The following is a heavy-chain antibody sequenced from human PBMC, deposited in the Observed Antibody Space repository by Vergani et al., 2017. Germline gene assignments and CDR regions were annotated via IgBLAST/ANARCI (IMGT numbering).Heavy chain of an antibody. CDR1: GGSFSGYY. V-gene: IGHV4-34*01. D-gene: IGHD5-12*01. J-gene: IGHJ4*02. CDR2: INHSGST. Sequence: QVQLQQWGAGLLKPSETLSLTCAVYGGSFSGYYWSWIRQPPGKGLEWIGEINHSGSTNYNPSLKSRVTISVDTSKNQFSLKLSSVTAADTAVYYCARLGDSGYDHDYWGQGTLVTVSS. CDR3: ARLGDSGYDHDY.